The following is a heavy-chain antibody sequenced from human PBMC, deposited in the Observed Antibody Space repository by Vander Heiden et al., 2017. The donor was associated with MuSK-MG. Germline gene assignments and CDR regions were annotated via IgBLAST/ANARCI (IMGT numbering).Heavy chain of an antibody. D-gene: IGHD5-18*01. J-gene: IGHJ4*02. CDR1: GGTISSSY. CDR2: IYTRGST. Sequence: QVQLQESGPGVVKPSETLSLTCTVSGGTISSSYWNWIRQPAGKGLEWIGRIYTRGSTNYNPSLKSRVTMSVDTSKNQFSLKLSSVTAADTAVYYCSRDLGYNYGYPFDYWGQGTLVTVSS. CDR3: SRDLGYNYGYPFDY. V-gene: IGHV4-4*07.